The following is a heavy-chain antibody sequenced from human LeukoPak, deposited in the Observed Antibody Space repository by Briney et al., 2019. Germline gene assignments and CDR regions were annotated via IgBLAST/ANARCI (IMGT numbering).Heavy chain of an antibody. D-gene: IGHD4-17*01. CDR2: INAGNGNT. V-gene: IGHV1-3*01. CDR1: GYIFTNYA. J-gene: IGHJ4*02. CDR3: AKAIWTSKVTTYYLDY. Sequence: ASVKVSCKASGYIFTNYAIQWVRQAPGQRLEWMGWINAGNGNTKYSEKFQGRVTITRDASATTAYMELSSLRSEDTAVYYCAKAIWTSKVTTYYLDYWDQGTLVTVSS.